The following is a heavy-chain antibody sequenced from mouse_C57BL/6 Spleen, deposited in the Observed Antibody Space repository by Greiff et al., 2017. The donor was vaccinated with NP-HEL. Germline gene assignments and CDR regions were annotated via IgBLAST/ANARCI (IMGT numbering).Heavy chain of an antibody. CDR3: ARDRDNYDAWFAY. J-gene: IGHJ3*01. CDR2: ISDGGSYT. D-gene: IGHD1-3*01. V-gene: IGHV5-4*01. CDR1: GFTFSSYA. Sequence: DVKLQESGGGLVKPGGSLKLSCAASGFTFSSYAMSWVRQTPEKRLEWVATISDGGSYTYYPDNVKGRFTISRDNAKNNLYLQMSHLKSEDTAMYYCARDRDNYDAWFAYWGQGTLVTVSA.